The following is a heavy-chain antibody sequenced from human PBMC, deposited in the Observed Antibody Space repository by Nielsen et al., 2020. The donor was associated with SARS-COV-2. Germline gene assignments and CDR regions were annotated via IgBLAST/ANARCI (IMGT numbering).Heavy chain of an antibody. CDR2: IYYSGST. D-gene: IGHD6-13*01. Sequence: SETLSLTCTVSGGSISSYYWSWIRQPPGKGLEWIGYIYYSGSTNYNPSLKSRVTISVDTSKNQFSLKLSSVTAADTAVYYCARPAAGTTHYGMDVWGQGTTVTVSS. V-gene: IGHV4-59*13. CDR1: GGSISSYY. CDR3: ARPAAGTTHYGMDV. J-gene: IGHJ6*02.